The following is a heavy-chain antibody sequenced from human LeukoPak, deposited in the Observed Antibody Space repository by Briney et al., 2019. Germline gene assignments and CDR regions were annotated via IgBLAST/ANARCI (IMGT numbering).Heavy chain of an antibody. CDR2: IYSGGST. CDR1: GFTVSSNY. Sequence: GSLRLSCAASGFTVSSNYMSWVRQAPGKGLEWVSIIYSGGSTYYADSVKGRFTISRDNSKNTLYLQMSSLRAEDTAVYYCARDRFGGRSYYFGYWGQGTLVTVSS. J-gene: IGHJ4*02. V-gene: IGHV3-66*01. CDR3: ARDRFGGRSYYFGY. D-gene: IGHD1-26*01.